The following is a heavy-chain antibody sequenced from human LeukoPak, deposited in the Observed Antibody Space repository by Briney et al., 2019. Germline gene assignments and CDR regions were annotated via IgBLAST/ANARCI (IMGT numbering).Heavy chain of an antibody. CDR3: ASTWASPLS. CDR2: ISYDGSNK. Sequence: GGSLRLSCTVSRFSLSSSGMHSLRQAPGKGLEWVAVISYDGSNKYYADSVKGRFTISRDNSKSTLYLQMNSLRAEDTAVYWSASTWASPLSCGQRTLVTVSS. CDR1: RFSLSSSG. D-gene: IGHD6-6*01. V-gene: IGHV3-30*03. J-gene: IGHJ5*02.